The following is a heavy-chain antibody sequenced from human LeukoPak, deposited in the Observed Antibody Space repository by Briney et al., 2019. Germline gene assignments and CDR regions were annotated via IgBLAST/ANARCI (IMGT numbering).Heavy chain of an antibody. Sequence: GGSLRLSCAASGFTFSSSAMSWVRQAPGKGLEWVSAISNNGGYTYYADSVQGRFTISRDNSKSTLYLQMNSLRAEDTAVYYCATYYYDSSGYAPEYWGQGTLVTVSS. V-gene: IGHV3-23*01. CDR3: ATYYYDSSGYAPEY. CDR1: GFTFSSSA. CDR2: ISNNGGYT. D-gene: IGHD3-22*01. J-gene: IGHJ4*02.